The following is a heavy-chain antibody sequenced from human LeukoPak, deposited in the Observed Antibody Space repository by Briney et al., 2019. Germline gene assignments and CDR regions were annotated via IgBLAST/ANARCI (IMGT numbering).Heavy chain of an antibody. CDR2: INPSGGST. CDR1: GYTFTSYY. CDR3: ARDSITMVRGVISYFDY. D-gene: IGHD3-10*01. Sequence: ASVKVSCKASGYTFTSYYMHWVRQAPGQGLEWMGIINPSGGSTSYAQKVQGRVTMTTDTSTSTAYMELRSLRSDDTAVYYCARDSITMVRGVISYFDYWGQGTLVTVSS. J-gene: IGHJ4*02. V-gene: IGHV1-46*01.